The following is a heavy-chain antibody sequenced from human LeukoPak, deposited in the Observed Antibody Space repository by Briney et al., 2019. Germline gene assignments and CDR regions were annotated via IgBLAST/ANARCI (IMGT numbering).Heavy chain of an antibody. CDR1: GGSISSHY. CDR2: IYYSGST. D-gene: IGHD3-3*01. V-gene: IGHV4-59*11. Sequence: PSETLSLTCTVSGGSISSHYWSWIRQPPGKGLEWIGYIYYSGSTNYNTSLKSRVTISVDTSKNQFSLKLSSVTAADTAVYYCARAAIFGVVTYYYYYYMDVWGKGTTVTVSS. CDR3: ARAAIFGVVTYYYYYYMDV. J-gene: IGHJ6*03.